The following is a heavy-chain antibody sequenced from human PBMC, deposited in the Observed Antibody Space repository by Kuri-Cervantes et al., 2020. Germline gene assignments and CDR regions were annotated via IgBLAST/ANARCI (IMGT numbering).Heavy chain of an antibody. J-gene: IGHJ4*02. CDR3: ARNLYSSSLRLGY. D-gene: IGHD6-6*01. CDR2: IYYSVST. Sequence: GSLSLSSIVSGGSVISGNYYWSWIRQTPGKGLEWMGCIYYSVSTNNNPSLKSRVTIPVDTSKNQFSLKLSSVTAADTAVYYCARNLYSSSLRLGYWGQGTLVTVSS. CDR1: GGSVISGNYY. V-gene: IGHV4-61*01.